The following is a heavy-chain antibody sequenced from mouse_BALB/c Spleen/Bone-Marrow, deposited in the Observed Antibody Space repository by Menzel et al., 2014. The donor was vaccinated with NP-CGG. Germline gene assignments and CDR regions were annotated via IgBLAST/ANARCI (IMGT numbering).Heavy chain of an antibody. D-gene: IGHD2-14*01. J-gene: IGHJ2*01. CDR2: IDPANGNA. CDR1: GFNIKDTY. CDR3: ARYRLGTYFDF. V-gene: IGHV14-3*02. Sequence: EVKAVDSGAELVKPGASVKLSCTASGFNIKDTYMHWVKQRPEQGLEWIGRIDPANGNAKYDPKFQGKATITADTSSNTAYLQLSSLTSEDTAVYYCARYRLGTYFDFWGQGTTLTVSS.